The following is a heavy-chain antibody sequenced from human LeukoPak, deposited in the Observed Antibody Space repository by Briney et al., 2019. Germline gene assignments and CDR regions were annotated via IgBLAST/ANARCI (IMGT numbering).Heavy chain of an antibody. CDR3: ANGNRCTSPNCLGYYYFYMDV. CDR2: FSGSGGTT. D-gene: IGHD2-8*01. Sequence: GGSLRLSCAASGFTFSSYAMNWLRQAPGRGLEWVSGFSGSGGTTYYADSVKGRFTTSRDNSKNTLYLQMNSLRAEDTAVYYCANGNRCTSPNCLGYYYFYMDVWGKGTTVTVSS. V-gene: IGHV3-23*01. CDR1: GFTFSSYA. J-gene: IGHJ6*03.